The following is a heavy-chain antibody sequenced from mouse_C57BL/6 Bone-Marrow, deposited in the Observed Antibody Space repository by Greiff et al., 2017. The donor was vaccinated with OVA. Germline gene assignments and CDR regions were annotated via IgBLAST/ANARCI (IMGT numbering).Heavy chain of an antibody. CDR1: GFTFSNYW. D-gene: IGHD1-1*01. Sequence: EVQVVESGGGLVQPGGSMKLSCVASGFTFSNYWMNWVRQSPEKGLEWVAQIRLKSDNYATHYAESVKGRFTISRDDSKSSVYLQMNNLRAEDTGIYYCTGGYGSRPWFAYWGQGTLVTVSA. J-gene: IGHJ3*01. CDR3: TGGYGSRPWFAY. CDR2: IRLKSDNYAT. V-gene: IGHV6-3*01.